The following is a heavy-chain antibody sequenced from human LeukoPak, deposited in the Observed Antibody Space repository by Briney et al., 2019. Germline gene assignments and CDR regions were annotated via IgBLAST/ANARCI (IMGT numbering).Heavy chain of an antibody. CDR2: MNPNSGNT. Sequence: ASVKVSCKASGYTFTSYDINWVRQATGQGLEWMGWMNPNSGNTGYAQKFQGRVTMTRNTSISTAYMELSGLRSEDTAVYYCARGDSGSYSSHFDYWGQGTLVTVSS. V-gene: IGHV1-8*01. CDR1: GYTFTSYD. J-gene: IGHJ4*02. CDR3: ARGDSGSYSSHFDY. D-gene: IGHD1-26*01.